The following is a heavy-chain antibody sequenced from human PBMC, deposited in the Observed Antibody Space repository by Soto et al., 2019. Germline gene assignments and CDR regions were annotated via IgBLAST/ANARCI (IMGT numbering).Heavy chain of an antibody. D-gene: IGHD3-9*01. V-gene: IGHV1-2*04. CDR2: INPNSGGT. Sequence: ASVKVSCKASGYTFTGYYMHWVRQAPGQGLEWMGWINPNSGGTNYAQKFQGWVTMTRDTSISTAYMELSRLRSDDTAVYYCARTGRHYDILTGLDWFDPWGQGTLVTVSS. CDR1: GYTFTGYY. J-gene: IGHJ5*02. CDR3: ARTGRHYDILTGLDWFDP.